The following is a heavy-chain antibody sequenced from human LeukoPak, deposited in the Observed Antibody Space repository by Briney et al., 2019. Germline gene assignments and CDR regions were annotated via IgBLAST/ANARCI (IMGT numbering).Heavy chain of an antibody. CDR2: INHNGDT. Sequence: KPSETLSLTCAVYGGSFSGYYWSWIRQSPGKGLEWIGEINHNGDTNYNPSLTSRVTISVDTSKHQFSLMMTSVTAADTSVYYCARNPTWEPFDYWGQGTLVTVSS. CDR3: ARNPTWEPFDY. D-gene: IGHD1-26*01. V-gene: IGHV4-34*01. CDR1: GGSFSGYY. J-gene: IGHJ4*02.